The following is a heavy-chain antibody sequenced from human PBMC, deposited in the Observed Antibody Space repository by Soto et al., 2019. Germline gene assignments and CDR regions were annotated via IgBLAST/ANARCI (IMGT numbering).Heavy chain of an antibody. Sequence: EVQLVESGGGLVKPGGSLGLSCAASGFTFSSAWLNWVRQAPGKGLEWVGRIKGKVHGETTDYAAPVKGRFSISRDDSSNTLHLQMNSLEVEDTAVYYWTADPHYYTGGVAYWGQGALVTVSS. D-gene: IGHD2-8*02. CDR3: TADPHYYTGGVAY. J-gene: IGHJ4*02. CDR1: GFTFSSAW. CDR2: IKGKVHGETT. V-gene: IGHV3-15*07.